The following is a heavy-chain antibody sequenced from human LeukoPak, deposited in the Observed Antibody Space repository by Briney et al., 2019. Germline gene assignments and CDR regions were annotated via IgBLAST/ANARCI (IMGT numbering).Heavy chain of an antibody. CDR2: IYYSGST. V-gene: IGHV4-31*03. CDR1: GGSISSGGYY. D-gene: IGHD5-24*01. Sequence: SETLSLTCTVSGGSISSGGYYWSWIRQHPGKGLERIGYIYYSGSTYYNPSLKSRVTISVDTSKNQFSLKLSSVTAADTAVYYCARGRDGYNYYFDYWGQGTLVTVSS. CDR3: ARGRDGYNYYFDY. J-gene: IGHJ4*02.